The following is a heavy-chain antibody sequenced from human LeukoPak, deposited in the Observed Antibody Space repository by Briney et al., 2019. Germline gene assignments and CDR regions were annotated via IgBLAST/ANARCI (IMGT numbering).Heavy chain of an antibody. CDR2: ISAYNGNT. Sequence: ASVKVSCKASGYTFTSYGINWVRQAPGQGLEWMGWISAYNGNTNYAQKLQGRVTMTRNTSISTAYMELSSLRSEDTAVYYCARATINYDFWSGYYRRPEFDYWGQGTLVTVSS. CDR3: ARATINYDFWSGYYRRPEFDY. D-gene: IGHD3-3*01. J-gene: IGHJ4*02. V-gene: IGHV1-18*01. CDR1: GYTFTSYG.